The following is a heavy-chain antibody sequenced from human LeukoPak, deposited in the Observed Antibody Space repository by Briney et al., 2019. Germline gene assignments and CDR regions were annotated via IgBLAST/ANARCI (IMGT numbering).Heavy chain of an antibody. Sequence: GGSLRLSCRVSGISFSGQTMHWVRQAPGKGLEWVSSITSRSSYISYGDSVKGRFTISRDNSKNTLYLQMNSLRAEDTAVYYCARHYYDSSGPNFDYWGQGTLVTVSS. CDR1: GISFSGQT. CDR3: ARHYYDSSGPNFDY. CDR2: ITSRSSYI. D-gene: IGHD3-22*01. V-gene: IGHV3-21*04. J-gene: IGHJ4*02.